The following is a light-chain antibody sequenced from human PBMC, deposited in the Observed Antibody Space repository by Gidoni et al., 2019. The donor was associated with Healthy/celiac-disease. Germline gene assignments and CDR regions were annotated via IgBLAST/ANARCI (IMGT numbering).Light chain of an antibody. CDR1: SSNIGNNT. CDR2: SNN. V-gene: IGLV1-44*01. J-gene: IGLJ2*01. Sequence: QSVLTQPPSASGTPGQRVIISCSGSSSNIGNNTVHWYQQLPGTAPKLLIYSNNQRPSGVPDRFSGSKSGTSASLAISGLQSEDEADYYCAAWDDSLNGPLFGGGTKLTVL. CDR3: AAWDDSLNGPL.